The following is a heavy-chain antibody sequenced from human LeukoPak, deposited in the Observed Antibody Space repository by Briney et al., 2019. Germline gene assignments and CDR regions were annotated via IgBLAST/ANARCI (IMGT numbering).Heavy chain of an antibody. CDR3: ARVEIAAAGIQEYNWFDP. D-gene: IGHD6-13*01. CDR2: TNHSGST. CDR1: GGSFSGYY. V-gene: IGHV4-34*01. Sequence: SETLSLTCAVYGGSFSGYYWSWIRQPPGKGLEWIGETNHSGSTNYNPSLKSRVTISVDTSKNQFSLKLSSVTAADAAVYYCARVEIAAAGIQEYNWFDPWGQGTLVTVSS. J-gene: IGHJ5*02.